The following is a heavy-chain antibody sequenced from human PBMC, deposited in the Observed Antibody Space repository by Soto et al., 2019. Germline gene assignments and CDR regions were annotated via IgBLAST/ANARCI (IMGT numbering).Heavy chain of an antibody. V-gene: IGHV3-30-3*01. Sequence: QVQLVESGGGVVQPGRSLRLSCAASGFTFSSYAMHWVRQAPGKGLEWVAVISYDGSNKYYADSVKGRFTISRDNSKNTLYLQMNSLRAEHTAVYYCARGVVTAIPHFDYWGQGTLVTVSS. CDR3: ARGVVTAIPHFDY. D-gene: IGHD2-21*02. J-gene: IGHJ4*02. CDR1: GFTFSSYA. CDR2: ISYDGSNK.